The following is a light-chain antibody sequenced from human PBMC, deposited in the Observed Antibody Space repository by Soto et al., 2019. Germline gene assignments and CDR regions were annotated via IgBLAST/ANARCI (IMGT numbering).Light chain of an antibody. CDR3: QQSYGTPIT. V-gene: IGKV1-39*01. Sequence: DIQMTQSPSTLSASVGDTVTVTCRASQSVSGWLAWYQQRPGKAPNLLIYVASSLQSEVPSRFSGSGSGTDFTLTITSLQPEDFATYYCQQSYGTPITFGQGTRLE. CDR1: QSVSGW. CDR2: VAS. J-gene: IGKJ5*01.